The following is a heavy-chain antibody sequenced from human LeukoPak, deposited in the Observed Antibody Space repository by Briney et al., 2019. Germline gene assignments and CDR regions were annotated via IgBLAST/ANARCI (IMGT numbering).Heavy chain of an antibody. J-gene: IGHJ6*03. Sequence: PGGSLRLSCAASGFTFSSYSMNWVRQAPGKGLEWVSYISSSSTIYYADSVKGRFTISRDNAKNSLYLQMNNLRAEDTAVYYCARDDARSPYYYYYMDVWGKGTTVTVSS. CDR1: GFTFSSYS. V-gene: IGHV3-48*04. D-gene: IGHD6-13*01. CDR2: ISSSSTI. CDR3: ARDDARSPYYYYYMDV.